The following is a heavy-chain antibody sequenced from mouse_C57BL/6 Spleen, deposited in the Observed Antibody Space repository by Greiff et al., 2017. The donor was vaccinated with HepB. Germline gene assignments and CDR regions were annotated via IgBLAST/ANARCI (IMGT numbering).Heavy chain of an antibody. CDR1: GFTFSSYA. CDR2: ISDGGSYT. CDR3: ARDTGLAWFAY. V-gene: IGHV5-4*01. Sequence: EVKLEESGGGLVKPGGSLKLSCAASGFTFSSYAMSWVRQTPEKRLEWVATISDGGSYTYYPDNVKGRFTISRDNAKNNLYLQMSDLKSEDTAMYYCARDTGLAWFAYWGQGTLVTVSA. J-gene: IGHJ3*01.